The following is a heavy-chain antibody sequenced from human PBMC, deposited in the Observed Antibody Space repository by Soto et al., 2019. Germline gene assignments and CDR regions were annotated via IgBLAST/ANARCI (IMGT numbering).Heavy chain of an antibody. CDR1: GFTFSSYA. J-gene: IGHJ4*02. D-gene: IGHD3-22*01. CDR2: ISGSGGST. V-gene: IGHV3-23*01. CDR3: AKGAYYYDSSGYYRPSEN. Sequence: GGSLRLSCAASGFTFSSYAMSWVRQAPGKGLEWVSAISGSGGSTYYADSVKGRFTISRDNSKNTLYLQMNSLRAEDTAVYYCAKGAYYYDSSGYYRPSENWGQGTLVTVSS.